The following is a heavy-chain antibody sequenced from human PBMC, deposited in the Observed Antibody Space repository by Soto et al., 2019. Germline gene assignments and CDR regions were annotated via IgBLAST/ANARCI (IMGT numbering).Heavy chain of an antibody. CDR2: IGHAGDT. CDR1: GFTFSSYD. Sequence: EVQLVESGGGLVQPGGSLRLSCAASGFTFSSYDMHWVRQATGKGLEWVSAIGHAGDTYYPGSVKGRFTISRENAKNSLYLQIISLRAGEPAVYSCARWGSGGGEDVWGQGTTVTVSS. J-gene: IGHJ6*02. CDR3: ARWGSGGGEDV. D-gene: IGHD3-10*01. V-gene: IGHV3-13*04.